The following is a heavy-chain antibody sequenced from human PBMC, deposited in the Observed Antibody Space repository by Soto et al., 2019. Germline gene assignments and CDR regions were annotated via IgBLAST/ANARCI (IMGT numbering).Heavy chain of an antibody. J-gene: IGHJ2*01. CDR1: GGSISSGGYY. CDR2: IYYSGST. D-gene: IGHD3-22*01. V-gene: IGHV4-31*03. CDR3: ARGRDSSGYSEAILWYFDL. Sequence: QVQLQESGPGLVKPSQTLSLTCTVSGGSISSGGYYWSWIRQHPGKGLEWIGYIYYSGSTYYNPSLKSRVTISVDTSKNQFSLKLSSVTAADTAVYYCARGRDSSGYSEAILWYFDLWGRGTLVTVSS.